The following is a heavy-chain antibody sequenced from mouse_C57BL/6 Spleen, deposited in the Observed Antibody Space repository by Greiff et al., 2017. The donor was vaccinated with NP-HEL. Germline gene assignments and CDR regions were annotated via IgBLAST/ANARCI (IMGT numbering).Heavy chain of an antibody. CDR1: GFTFSSYA. D-gene: IGHD1-1*01. Sequence: VQLVESGGGLVKPGGSLKLSCAASGFTFSSYAMSWVRQTPEKRLEWVATISDGGSYTYYPDNVKGRFTISRDNAKNNLYLQMSHLKSEDTARYDCARDQRTVDWYFDVWGTGTTVTVSS. V-gene: IGHV5-4*01. CDR2: ISDGGSYT. J-gene: IGHJ1*03. CDR3: ARDQRTVDWYFDV.